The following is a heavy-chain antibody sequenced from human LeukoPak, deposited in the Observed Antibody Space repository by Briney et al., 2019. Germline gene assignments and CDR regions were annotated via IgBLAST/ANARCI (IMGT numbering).Heavy chain of an antibody. Sequence: QSGGSLRLSCAASGFTFSTYSMNWVRQAPGKGLEWVAVISYDGSNKYYADSVKGRFTISRDNAKNSLYLQMNSLRAENTAVYYCARDASYGYLSGAFDIWGQGTMVTVSS. V-gene: IGHV3-30*03. CDR2: ISYDGSNK. D-gene: IGHD5-18*01. CDR3: ARDASYGYLSGAFDI. CDR1: GFTFSTYS. J-gene: IGHJ3*02.